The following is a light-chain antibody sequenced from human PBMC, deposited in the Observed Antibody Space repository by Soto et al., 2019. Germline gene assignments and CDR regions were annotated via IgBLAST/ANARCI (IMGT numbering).Light chain of an antibody. Sequence: AIQMTQSPSSLSASVGDRVTISCRASQGIRNDLGWYQQKPGKAPKLLISAASTLHSGVPSRFSGSGSGTDFTLTISSLQPEDFATYYCLQDDSYPLTIGGGTKVEIK. CDR2: AAS. J-gene: IGKJ4*01. CDR1: QGIRND. CDR3: LQDDSYPLT. V-gene: IGKV1-6*01.